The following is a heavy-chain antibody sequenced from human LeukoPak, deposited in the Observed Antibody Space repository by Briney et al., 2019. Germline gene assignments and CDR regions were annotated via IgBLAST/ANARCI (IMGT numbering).Heavy chain of an antibody. CDR1: GYTFTNYY. D-gene: IGHD5-24*01. Sequence: AASVKVSFKASGYTFTNYYIHWVRQAPGQGLEWMGLINPGGDNTDYAQNFQGRVTMTRDTSTSTVYMGLSSLRSEDTAVYYCARIRDGYNDAYDIWGQGTMVTVSS. CDR2: INPGGDNT. J-gene: IGHJ3*02. V-gene: IGHV1-46*01. CDR3: ARIRDGYNDAYDI.